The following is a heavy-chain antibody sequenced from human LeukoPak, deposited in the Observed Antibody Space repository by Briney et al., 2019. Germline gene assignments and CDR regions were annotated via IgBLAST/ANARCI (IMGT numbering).Heavy chain of an antibody. J-gene: IGHJ4*02. Sequence: GGSLRLSCAPSGFSFSTQEMTWVRQAPGKGREWVSYISSNSRIIYYADSVKGRFTISRDNTRNSVFLQLNSLRVEDTGFYYCARGSYTGFDLYFDYWGQGTLVTVSS. CDR1: GFSFSTQE. V-gene: IGHV3-48*03. CDR2: ISSNSRII. D-gene: IGHD5-12*01. CDR3: ARGSYTGFDLYFDY.